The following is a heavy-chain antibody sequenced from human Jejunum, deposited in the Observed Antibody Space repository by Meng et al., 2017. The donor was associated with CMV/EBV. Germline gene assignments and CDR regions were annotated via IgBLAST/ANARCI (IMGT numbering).Heavy chain of an antibody. Sequence: SGFTFSTYAMSWVRQAPGKGLEWVSTVSGTGATTYYADSVKGQFTISRGNSKNTLYLQMNNLRVDDTAVYYCAKFRTTMIASIYDYWGQGILVTVSS. D-gene: IGHD3-22*01. CDR1: GFTFSTYA. CDR3: AKFRTTMIASIYDY. V-gene: IGHV3-23*01. CDR2: VSGTGATT. J-gene: IGHJ4*02.